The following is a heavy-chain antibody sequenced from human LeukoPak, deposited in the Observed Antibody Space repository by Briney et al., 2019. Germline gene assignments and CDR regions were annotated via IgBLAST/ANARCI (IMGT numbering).Heavy chain of an antibody. V-gene: IGHV1-69*06. Sequence: ASVKVSCKASGGTFSSYAISWVRQAPGQGLEWMGGIIPIFGTANYAQKFQGRVTITADKSTSTAYMELSSLRSEDTAVYYCAREYNDSGSYYNAPVDYWGQGTLVTVSS. J-gene: IGHJ4*02. CDR2: IIPIFGTA. CDR1: GGTFSSYA. CDR3: AREYNDSGSYYNAPVDY. D-gene: IGHD3-10*01.